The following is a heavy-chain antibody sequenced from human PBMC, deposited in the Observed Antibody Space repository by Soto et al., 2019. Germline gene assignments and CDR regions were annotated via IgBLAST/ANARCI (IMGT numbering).Heavy chain of an antibody. J-gene: IGHJ4*02. CDR3: AHSPEPTYYDFWSGYYTDYFDY. V-gene: IGHV2-5*01. CDR2: IYWNDDK. D-gene: IGHD3-3*01. Sequence: SGPTLVNPTHPLTLTCTFSGFSLSTSGVGVGWIRQPPGKALEWLALIYWNDDKRYSPSLKSRLTITKDTSKNQVVLTMTNMDPVDTATYYCAHSPEPTYYDFWSGYYTDYFDYWGQGTLVTVSS. CDR1: GFSLSTSGVG.